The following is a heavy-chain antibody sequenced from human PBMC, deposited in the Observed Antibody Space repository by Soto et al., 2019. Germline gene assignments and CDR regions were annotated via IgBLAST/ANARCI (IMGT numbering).Heavy chain of an antibody. Sequence: PSETLSLTCTVSGGSISIYYWSWIRQPPGKGLEWIGYIYYSGSTNYNPSLKSRVTISVDTSKNQFSLKLSSVTAADTAVYYCARHLGDYGGFDYWGQGTLVTVSS. J-gene: IGHJ4*02. CDR2: IYYSGST. CDR1: GGSISIYY. D-gene: IGHD4-17*01. V-gene: IGHV4-59*01. CDR3: ARHLGDYGGFDY.